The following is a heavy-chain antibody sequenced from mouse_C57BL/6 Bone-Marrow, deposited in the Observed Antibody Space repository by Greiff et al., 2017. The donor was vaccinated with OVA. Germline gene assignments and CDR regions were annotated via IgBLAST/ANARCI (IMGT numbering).Heavy chain of an antibody. CDR2: ISNGGGST. CDR1: GFTFSDYY. D-gene: IGHD1-1*01. J-gene: IGHJ2*01. CDR3: ARQGVVAPFDY. Sequence: EVKVVESGGGLVQPGGSLKLSCAASGFTFSDYYMYWVRQTPEQRLEWVAYISNGGGSTYYPDTVKGRFTISRDNAKNTLYLQMSRLKSEATDMYYCARQGVVAPFDYWGQGTTLTVSS. V-gene: IGHV5-12*01.